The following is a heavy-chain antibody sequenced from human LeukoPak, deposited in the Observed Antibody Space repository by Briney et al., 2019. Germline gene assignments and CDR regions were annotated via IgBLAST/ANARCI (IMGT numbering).Heavy chain of an antibody. CDR1: GYTFTSYA. CDR2: INAGNGNT. Sequence: ASVKVSCKASGYTFTSYAMHWVRQAPGQKLEWMGWINAGNGNTKYSQKFQGRVTITRDTSASTAYMELSSLRSEDTAVYYCARGDIVEMATRLPLIDYWGQGTLVTVSS. CDR3: ARGDIVEMATRLPLIDY. V-gene: IGHV1-3*01. D-gene: IGHD5-24*01. J-gene: IGHJ4*02.